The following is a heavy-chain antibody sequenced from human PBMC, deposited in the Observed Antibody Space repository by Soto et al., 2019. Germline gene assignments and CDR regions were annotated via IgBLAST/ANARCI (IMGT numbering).Heavy chain of an antibody. CDR2: IYAGGTT. Sequence: PGGSLRLSCAASGVTVSSNYMSWVRQAPGKGLEWVSVIYAGGTTNYADSVKGRFTISRDNSKNTLYLQMNSLRVEDAAVYYCARDYYGSGSYYKYWGQGTLVTVSS. CDR1: GVTVSSNY. V-gene: IGHV3-66*01. J-gene: IGHJ4*02. D-gene: IGHD3-10*01. CDR3: ARDYYGSGSYYKY.